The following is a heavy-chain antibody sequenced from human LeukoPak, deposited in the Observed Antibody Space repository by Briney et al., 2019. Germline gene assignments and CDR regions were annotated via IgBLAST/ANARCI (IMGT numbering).Heavy chain of an antibody. Sequence: GASVKVSCKPFVYTFTAYYIIWLRRAPGQRLEWMGWINPNSGGTNYAQKFQGRVTMTRDTSISTAYMELSRLRSDDTAVYYCARGVTMIVVVSTLNACDYWGQGTLVTVSS. J-gene: IGHJ4*02. D-gene: IGHD3-22*01. V-gene: IGHV1-2*02. CDR3: ARGVTMIVVVSTLNACDY. CDR2: INPNSGGT. CDR1: VYTFTAYY.